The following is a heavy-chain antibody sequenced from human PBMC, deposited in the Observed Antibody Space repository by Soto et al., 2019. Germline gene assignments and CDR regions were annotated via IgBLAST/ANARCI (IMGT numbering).Heavy chain of an antibody. J-gene: IGHJ6*02. D-gene: IGHD7-27*01. CDR1: GFTFSSYG. CDR3: MGVLGGPLVYYYGMDV. V-gene: IGHV3-33*01. CDR2: IWYDGSNK. Sequence: QVQLVESGGGVVQPGRSLRLSCAASGFTFSSYGMHWVRQAPGKGLEWVAVIWYDGSNKYYADSVKGRFTISRDNSKNXLYLQMNSLRAEDTAVYYCMGVLGGPLVYYYGMDVWGQGTTVTVSS.